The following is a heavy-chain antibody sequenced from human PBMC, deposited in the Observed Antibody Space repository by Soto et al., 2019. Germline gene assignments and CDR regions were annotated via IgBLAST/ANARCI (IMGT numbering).Heavy chain of an antibody. CDR1: GDTFTDYY. CDR2: VNPSGGHT. V-gene: IGHV1-46*01. J-gene: IGHJ4*02. D-gene: IGHD2-21*02. Sequence: WASVKVSCKASGDTFTDYYIHWVRQAPGQGLEWMGTVNPSGGHTTYAQHFLGRVTMTRDTSTSTLYMELTSLTSDDTAIYYCARGGHVVVVTAALDYWSQGTLITVSS. CDR3: ARGGHVVVVTAALDY.